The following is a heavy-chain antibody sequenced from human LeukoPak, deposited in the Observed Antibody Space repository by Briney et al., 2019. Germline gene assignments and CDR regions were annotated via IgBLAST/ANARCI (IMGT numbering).Heavy chain of an antibody. J-gene: IGHJ4*02. D-gene: IGHD2-15*01. V-gene: IGHV3-23*01. CDR2: ISGSGGST. CDR1: GFTFSSYA. CDR3: AVRLGYCSGGSCYSGFDY. Sequence: PGGSLRLSCAASGFTFSSYAMSWVRQAPGKGLEWVSAISGSGGSTYYADSVKGRFTISRDNSKNTLYLQMNSLRAEDTAVYYCAVRLGYCSGGSCYSGFDYWGQGTLVTVSS.